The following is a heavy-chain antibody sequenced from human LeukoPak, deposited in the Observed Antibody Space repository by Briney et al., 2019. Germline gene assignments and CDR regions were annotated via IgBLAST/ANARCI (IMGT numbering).Heavy chain of an antibody. Sequence: PSETLSLTCTVSGGSISSSSYYWGWIRQPPGKGLEWIGSIYYSGSTYYNPSLKSRVTISVDTSKNQFPLKLSSVTAADTAVYYCARHRNSGSYFHFDYWGQGTLVTVSS. CDR1: GGSISSSSYY. CDR2: IYYSGST. CDR3: ARHRNSGSYFHFDY. D-gene: IGHD1-26*01. V-gene: IGHV4-39*01. J-gene: IGHJ4*02.